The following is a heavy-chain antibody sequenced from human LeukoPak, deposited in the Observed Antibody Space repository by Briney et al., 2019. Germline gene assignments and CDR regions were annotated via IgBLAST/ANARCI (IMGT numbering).Heavy chain of an antibody. V-gene: IGHV1-46*01. CDR2: INPSGGST. CDR3: ARDRSLSGVYNYYGLDV. CDR1: GYTFTSYY. Sequence: ASVKVSCKASGYTFTSYYMHWVRQAPGQGLEWMGIINPSGGSTSYAQKFQGRVTMTRDTSTSTVYMELSSLRSEDTAIYYCARDRSLSGVYNYYGLDVWGQGTTVTVSS. J-gene: IGHJ6*02. D-gene: IGHD3-10*01.